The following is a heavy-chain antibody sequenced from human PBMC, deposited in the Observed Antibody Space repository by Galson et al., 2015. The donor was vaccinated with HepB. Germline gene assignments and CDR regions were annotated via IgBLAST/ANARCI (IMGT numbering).Heavy chain of an antibody. CDR3: AKDSKGDYYGSGSYWALEAFDI. V-gene: IGHV3-23*01. D-gene: IGHD3-10*01. CDR2: ISGSGGST. Sequence: SLRLSCAASGFTFSSYAMSWVRQAPGKGLEWVSAISGSGGSTYYADSVKGRFTISRDNSKNTLYLQMNSLRAEDTAVYYCAKDSKGDYYGSGSYWALEAFDIWGQGTMVTVSS. CDR1: GFTFSSYA. J-gene: IGHJ3*02.